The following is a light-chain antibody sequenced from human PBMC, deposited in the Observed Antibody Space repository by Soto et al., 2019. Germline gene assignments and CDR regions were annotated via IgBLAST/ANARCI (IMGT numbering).Light chain of an antibody. Sequence: SYELTQPSSVSVSPGQTARITCSGDVLAKKYARWFQQKPGQAPVLVIYTDSERPSGIPERFSGSSSGTTVTLTISGAQVEDEADYYCYSAADNMGVFGGGTKLTVL. V-gene: IGLV3-27*01. CDR1: VLAKKY. CDR3: YSAADNMGV. J-gene: IGLJ2*01. CDR2: TDS.